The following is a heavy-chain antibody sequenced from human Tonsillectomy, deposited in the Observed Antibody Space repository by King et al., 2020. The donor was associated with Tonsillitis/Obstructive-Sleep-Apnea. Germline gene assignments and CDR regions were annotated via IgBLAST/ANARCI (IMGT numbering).Heavy chain of an antibody. J-gene: IGHJ4*02. CDR2: LNWNGGST. D-gene: IGHD3-10*01. CDR3: AREFSGSYLPFDY. CDR1: GFTFDNYG. V-gene: IGHV3-20*04. Sequence: EQLVQSGGGVVRPGGSLRLSCAASGFTFDNYGMSWVRQAPGKGLEWVSGLNWNGGSTGFADSVKGRFTISRDNAKNSLYLQMNSLRAEDTALYYCAREFSGSYLPFDYWGQGTLVTVSS.